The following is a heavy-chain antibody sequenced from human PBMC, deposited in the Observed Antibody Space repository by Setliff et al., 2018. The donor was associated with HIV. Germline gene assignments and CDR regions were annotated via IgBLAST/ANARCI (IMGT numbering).Heavy chain of an antibody. CDR1: GYRFTSYW. J-gene: IGHJ4*02. V-gene: IGHV5-51*01. D-gene: IGHD4-17*01. CDR2: IYPGDSDT. CDR3: ATCGVTTCRYFDY. Sequence: PGESLKISCKGSGYRFTSYWIAWVRQMPGRGLELMGIIYPGDSDTRYSPSFQGQVTISADKSISTAYLQWSSLKASDTAMYYCATCGVTTCRYFDYWGQGTLVTVSS.